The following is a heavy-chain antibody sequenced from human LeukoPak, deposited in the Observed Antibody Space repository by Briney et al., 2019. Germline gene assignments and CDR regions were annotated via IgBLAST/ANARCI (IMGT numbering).Heavy chain of an antibody. CDR3: ARPHYDFWSGYTLAATSSFDY. J-gene: IGHJ4*02. CDR1: GFTFSSYA. Sequence: PGGSLRLSCAASGFTFSSYAMHWVRQAPGKGLEWVAVISYDGSNKYYADSVKGRFTISRDNSKNTLYLQMNSLRAEDTAVYYCARPHYDFWSGYTLAATSSFDYWGQGTLVTVSS. D-gene: IGHD3-3*01. V-gene: IGHV3-30-3*01. CDR2: ISYDGSNK.